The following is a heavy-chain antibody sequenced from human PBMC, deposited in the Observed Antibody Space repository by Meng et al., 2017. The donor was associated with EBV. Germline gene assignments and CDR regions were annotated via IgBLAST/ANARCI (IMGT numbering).Heavy chain of an antibody. CDR3: AKGVWYQLRGFFHH. J-gene: IGHJ4*02. CDR1: EFTFRSYA. Sequence: VLLGESGGGVVQPWGSLVLSCASSEFTFRSYAMHWVRQTPGKGLEWVAVISYDGSNKYYADSVKGRFTISRDNSKNTVYLQMDSLRGEDTALYYCAKGVWYQLRGFFHHSGQGTLVPSPQ. CDR2: ISYDGSNK. V-gene: IGHV3-30*07. D-gene: IGHD2-2*01.